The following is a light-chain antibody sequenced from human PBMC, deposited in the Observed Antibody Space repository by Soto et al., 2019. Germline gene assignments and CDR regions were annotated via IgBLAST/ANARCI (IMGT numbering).Light chain of an antibody. CDR1: QSVSSSY. CDR3: QQYGSSPT. J-gene: IGKJ5*01. Sequence: EIVLTQSPGTLPLSPGERATLSCRASQSVSSSYLAWYQQKPGQAPRLLIYGASSRATGIPDRFSGSGSGTDFTLTISRLEAEDFAVYYCQQYGSSPTFGQGTRLEIK. CDR2: GAS. V-gene: IGKV3-20*01.